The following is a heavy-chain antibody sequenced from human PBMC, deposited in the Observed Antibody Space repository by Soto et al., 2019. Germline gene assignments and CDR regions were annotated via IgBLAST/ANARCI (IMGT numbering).Heavy chain of an antibody. V-gene: IGHV4-39*01. CDR3: ARHGGHYYYGMDV. CDR1: GGSISSSSYY. J-gene: IGHJ6*02. Sequence: SETLSLTCTVSGGSISSSSYYWGWIRQPPGKGLEWIGSIYYSGSTYYNPSLKSRVTISVDTSKNQFSLKLSSVTAADTAVYYCARHGGHYYYGMDVWGQGTTVTVSS. D-gene: IGHD3-16*01. CDR2: IYYSGST.